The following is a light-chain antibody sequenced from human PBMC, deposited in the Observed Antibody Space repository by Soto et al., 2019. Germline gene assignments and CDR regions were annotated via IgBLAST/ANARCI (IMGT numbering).Light chain of an antibody. Sequence: DIQMTQAPSTLSASVGDRVTIACRASQSISSWLAWYQQKPGKAPKLLIYDASSLDSGVPSRFSGSGAGTDCTLTISSLQPEDFETDYCQQANSFPLTFGGGTKVDI. CDR1: QSISSW. J-gene: IGKJ4*01. CDR2: DAS. V-gene: IGKV1-5*01. CDR3: QQANSFPLT.